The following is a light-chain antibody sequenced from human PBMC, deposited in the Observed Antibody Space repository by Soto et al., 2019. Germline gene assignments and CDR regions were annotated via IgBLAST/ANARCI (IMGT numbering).Light chain of an antibody. J-gene: IGLJ2*01. CDR3: CSYAGITTPHVV. Sequence: QSALTQPASVSGSPGQSITISCTGTSSDVGTYNLVSWYQQHPGKAPKLMIYEVSKRPSGVSNRFSGSKSGNTASLTISGLQAEDEADFYCCSYAGITTPHVVFGGGTKLTVL. CDR2: EVS. V-gene: IGLV2-23*02. CDR1: SSDVGTYNL.